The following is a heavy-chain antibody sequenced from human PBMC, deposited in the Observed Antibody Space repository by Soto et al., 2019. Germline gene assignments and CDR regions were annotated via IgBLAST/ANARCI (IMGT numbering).Heavy chain of an antibody. Sequence: QVQLQVSAPGLVKPSETLSLTCTVSGDSISAYSWSWVRQPPGKGLEWIGNIHYNGSTKYNPSLKSRVTMSVDTSKNQFSLKLISVTAADTAKYFCAREGNLGRWLQPLDFWGQGTLVTVSS. CDR1: GDSISAYS. V-gene: IGHV4-59*01. CDR3: AREGNLGRWLQPLDF. CDR2: IHYNGST. J-gene: IGHJ4*02. D-gene: IGHD5-12*01.